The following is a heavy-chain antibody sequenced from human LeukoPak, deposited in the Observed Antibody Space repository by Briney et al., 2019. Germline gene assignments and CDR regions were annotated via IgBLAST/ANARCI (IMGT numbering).Heavy chain of an antibody. V-gene: IGHV3-21*01. CDR2: ISSGSTYI. D-gene: IGHD1-26*01. CDR3: ARAGDSGSYLCFDY. Sequence: GGSLRLSCAASGFTFSAYIMNWVRQAPGKGLEWVSSISSGSTYIYYADSVKGRFTISRDNAKNSLYLQMNILRAEDRAVYYCARAGDSGSYLCFDYWGQGTLVTVSS. J-gene: IGHJ4*02. CDR1: GFTFSAYI.